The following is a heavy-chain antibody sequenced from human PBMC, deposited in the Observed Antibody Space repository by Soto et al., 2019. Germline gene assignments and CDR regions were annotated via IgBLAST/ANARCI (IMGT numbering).Heavy chain of an antibody. CDR1: GYTFTSYG. V-gene: IGHV1-18*01. CDR2: ISAYNGNT. J-gene: IGHJ4*02. Sequence: ASVKVSCKASGYTFTSYGISWVRQAPGQGLEWMGWISAYNGNTNYAQKLQGRVTMTTDTSTSTAYMELRSLRSDDTAVYYCAKVNRSEDSGGSSAPRYLDYWGQGTLVTVSS. CDR3: AKVNRSEDSGGSSAPRYLDY. D-gene: IGHD2-15*01.